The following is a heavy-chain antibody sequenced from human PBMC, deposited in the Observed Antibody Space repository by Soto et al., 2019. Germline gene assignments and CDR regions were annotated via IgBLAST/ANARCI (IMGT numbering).Heavy chain of an antibody. J-gene: IGHJ5*02. CDR3: TTGDYYDSSGYYYVAVVAPFDP. Sequence: PGGSLRLSCAASGFTFSNAWMNWVRQAPGKGLEWVGRIKSKTDGGTTDYAAPAKGRFTISRDDSKNTLYLQMNSLKTEDTAVYYCTTGDYYDSSGYYYVAVVAPFDPWGQGTLVTVSS. D-gene: IGHD3-22*01. V-gene: IGHV3-15*07. CDR1: GFTFSNAW. CDR2: IKSKTDGGTT.